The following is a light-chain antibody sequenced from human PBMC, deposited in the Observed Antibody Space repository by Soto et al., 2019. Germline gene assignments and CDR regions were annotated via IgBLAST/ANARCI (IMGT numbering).Light chain of an antibody. CDR1: SSDVGAYNY. J-gene: IGLJ2*01. V-gene: IGLV2-14*01. CDR3: SSYTSSSTLV. CDR2: GVI. Sequence: QSALTQPASVSGSPGQSITISCTATSSDVGAYNYVSWYQQYPGKAPKLMIYGVINRPSGVSNRFSGSKSGNTASLIISGLQAEDEADYYCSSYTSSSTLVFGGGTKLTVL.